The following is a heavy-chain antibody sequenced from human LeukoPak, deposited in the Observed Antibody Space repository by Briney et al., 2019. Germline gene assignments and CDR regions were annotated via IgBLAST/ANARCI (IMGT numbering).Heavy chain of an antibody. CDR3: ARVVVAATSEPYFDY. Sequence: ASETLSLTCTVSGGSISGYYWSWIRQPPGKGLEWIGYIYYSGSTNYNPSLKSRVTISVDTSKNQFSLKLSSVTAADTAVYYCARVVVAATSEPYFDYWGQGTLVTVSS. CDR2: IYYSGST. J-gene: IGHJ4*02. D-gene: IGHD2-15*01. V-gene: IGHV4-59*08. CDR1: GGSISGYY.